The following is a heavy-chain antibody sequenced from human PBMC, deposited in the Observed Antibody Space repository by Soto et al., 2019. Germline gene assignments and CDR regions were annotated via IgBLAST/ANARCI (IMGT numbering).Heavy chain of an antibody. J-gene: IGHJ1*01. CDR3: TTARATYGAEYFQQ. D-gene: IGHD4-17*01. Sequence: SLSVSMASWGTLFTNAVMSLVLEAPRKGLEWVGRIKSKTDGGTTDYAAPVKGRFTISRDDSKNTLYLQMNSLKTEGTAVYYCTTARATYGAEYFQQWGQGTLVTVSS. V-gene: IGHV3-15*01. CDR2: IKSKTDGGTT. CDR1: GTLFTNAV.